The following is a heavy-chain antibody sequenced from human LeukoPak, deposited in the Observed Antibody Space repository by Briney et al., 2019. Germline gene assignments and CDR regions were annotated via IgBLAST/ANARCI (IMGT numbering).Heavy chain of an antibody. CDR2: IKQDGTEK. J-gene: IGHJ4*02. CDR1: GFTFSSYW. V-gene: IGHV3-7*04. D-gene: IGHD3-10*01. CDR3: ARDYLRLFDY. Sequence: GGSLRLSCAASGFTFSSYWMSWVHQAAGKGLEWVANIKQDGTEKYYVDSVKGRFTISRDNAENSLYLQLNSLRAEDTAVYYCARDYLRLFDYWGQGTLVTVSS.